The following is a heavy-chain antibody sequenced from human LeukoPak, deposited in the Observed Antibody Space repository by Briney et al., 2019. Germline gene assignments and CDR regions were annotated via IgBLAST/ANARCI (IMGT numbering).Heavy chain of an antibody. CDR2: IYSDGST. D-gene: IGHD3-16*01. CDR1: GFTISSNY. J-gene: IGHJ4*02. Sequence: GGSLRLSCAASGFTISSNYMTWVRQAPGRGLQWVSVIYSDGSTFYADSVKGRFTISRDSSKSTLYLQMNSLRAEDTAVYYCARDHRIGGSWGQGTLVTVSS. V-gene: IGHV3-53*01. CDR3: ARDHRIGGS.